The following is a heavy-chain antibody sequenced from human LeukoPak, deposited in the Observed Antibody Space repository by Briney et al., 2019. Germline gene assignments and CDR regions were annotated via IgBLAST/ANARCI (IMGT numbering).Heavy chain of an antibody. Sequence: SETLSLTRTVSGGSISSYYWSWIRQPPGKGLEWIGYIYYSGSTNYNPSLKSRVTISVDTSKNQFSLKLSSVTAADTAVYYCARHGSMIPSYYYGMDVWGQGTTVTVSS. V-gene: IGHV4-59*08. CDR3: ARHGSMIPSYYYGMDV. J-gene: IGHJ6*02. CDR1: GGSISSYY. D-gene: IGHD3-22*01. CDR2: IYYSGST.